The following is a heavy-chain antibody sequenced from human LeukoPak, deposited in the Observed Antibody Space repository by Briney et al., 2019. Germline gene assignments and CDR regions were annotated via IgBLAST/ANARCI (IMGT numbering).Heavy chain of an antibody. CDR3: ATGYSVEMATMPD. D-gene: IGHD5-24*01. CDR1: GFTFKSYG. CDR2: ISYDGSDK. V-gene: IGHV3-30*03. J-gene: IGHJ4*02. Sequence: GGSPRLSCAASGFTFKSYGMHWVRQAPGKGLEWVAAISYDGSDKYYVDSVKGRFTISRDNSKNTLYLQMDSLKSEDTAVYYCATGYSVEMATMPDWGQGTLVTVPS.